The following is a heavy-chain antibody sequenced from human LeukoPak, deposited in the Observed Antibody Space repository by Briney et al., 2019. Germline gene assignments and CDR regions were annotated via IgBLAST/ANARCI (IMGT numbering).Heavy chain of an antibody. D-gene: IGHD2/OR15-2a*01. J-gene: IGHJ4*02. Sequence: SETLSLTCAVYGGSFSGYYWSWIRQPPGKGLEWIGEINHSGSTNYNPSLKSRVTISVDTSKNQFSLKLSSVTAADTAVYYCARAFSHANFDYWGQGTLVTVSS. CDR3: ARAFSHANFDY. V-gene: IGHV4-34*01. CDR2: INHSGST. CDR1: GGSFSGYY.